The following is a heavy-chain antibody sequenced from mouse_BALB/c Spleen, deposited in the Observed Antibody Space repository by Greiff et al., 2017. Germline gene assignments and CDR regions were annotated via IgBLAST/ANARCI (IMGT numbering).Heavy chain of an antibody. Sequence: VQLQQSGAELVKPGASVKLSCKASGYTFTSYYMYWVKQRPGQGLEWIGEINPSNGGTNFNEKFKSKATLTVDKSSSTAYMQLSSLTSEDSAVYYCTRRNDYWYFDVWGAGTTVTVSS. V-gene: IGHV1S81*02. CDR3: TRRNDYWYFDV. CDR1: GYTFTSYY. CDR2: INPSNGGT. D-gene: IGHD2-3*01. J-gene: IGHJ1*01.